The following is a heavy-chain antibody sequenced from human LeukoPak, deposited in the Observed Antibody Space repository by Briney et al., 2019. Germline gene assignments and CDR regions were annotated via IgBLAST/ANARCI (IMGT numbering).Heavy chain of an antibody. Sequence: GGALRLSCAASGFTFSSYAMHWGRQAPGQGLEYVSAISSNGGSTYYANSVKGRFTISRDNSKNTLYLQMGSLRAVDMAVYYCARDAIAGAPTYYFDYWGQGTLVTVSS. V-gene: IGHV3-64*01. CDR2: ISSNGGST. D-gene: IGHD6-19*01. J-gene: IGHJ4*02. CDR3: ARDAIAGAPTYYFDY. CDR1: GFTFSSYA.